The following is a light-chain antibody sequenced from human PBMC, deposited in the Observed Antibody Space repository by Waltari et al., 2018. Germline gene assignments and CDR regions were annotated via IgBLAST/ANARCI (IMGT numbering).Light chain of an antibody. Sequence: QSALTQPPSASGSPGQSVTISCPGTSSDVGGYNYVSWYQQHPGKAPKRMIYEVSKRPNGVPVRFSGSKSGNTASLTVSGLQAEDEADYYCSSYAGSNTWVFGGGTKLTVL. V-gene: IGLV2-8*01. CDR3: SSYAGSNTWV. J-gene: IGLJ3*02. CDR1: SSDVGGYNY. CDR2: EVS.